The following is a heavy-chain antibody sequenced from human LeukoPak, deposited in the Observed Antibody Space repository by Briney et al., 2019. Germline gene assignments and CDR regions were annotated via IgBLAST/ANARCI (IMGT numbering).Heavy chain of an antibody. CDR2: ICDSGRTI. V-gene: IGHV3-11*01. D-gene: IGHD3-22*01. Sequence: GGSLRLSCAASGFTFSDYYMSWIRQAPGKGREWVSYICDSGRTIYYADSVKGRFTISRDNAKNSVYLQMNNLGAEDTAVYYCARDRLGDYDHSGYYDKWGQGTLVTVSS. CDR3: ARDRLGDYDHSGYYDK. J-gene: IGHJ4*02. CDR1: GFTFSDYY.